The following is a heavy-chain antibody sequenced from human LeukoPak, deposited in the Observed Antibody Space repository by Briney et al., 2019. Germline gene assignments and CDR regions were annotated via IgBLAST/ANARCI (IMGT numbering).Heavy chain of an antibody. V-gene: IGHV3-21*01. CDR2: ISSSSSYI. J-gene: IGHJ6*02. CDR3: ARDLSPLYYYYGMDV. Sequence: GGSLRLSCAASGFTFSNYGMHWVRQAPGKGLEWVSSISSSSSYIYYADSVKGRFTISRDNAKNSLYLQMNSLRAEDTAVYYCARDLSPLYYYYGMDVWGQGTTVTVSS. CDR1: GFTFSNYG.